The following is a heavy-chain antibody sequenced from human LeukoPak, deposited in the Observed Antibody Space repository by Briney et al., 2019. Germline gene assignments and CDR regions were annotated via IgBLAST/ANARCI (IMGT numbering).Heavy chain of an antibody. CDR2: INPNSGGT. J-gene: IGHJ6*03. CDR1: GYTFTGYY. Sequence: GASVKVSCKASGYTFTGYYMHWVRQAPGQGLEWMGWINPNSGGTNYAQKFQGRVTMTRDTSTSTAYMELSRLRSDDTAVYYCARAAGDRRYYYYYYMDVWGKGTTVTVSS. CDR3: ARAAGDRRYYYYYYMDV. D-gene: IGHD3-16*01. V-gene: IGHV1-2*02.